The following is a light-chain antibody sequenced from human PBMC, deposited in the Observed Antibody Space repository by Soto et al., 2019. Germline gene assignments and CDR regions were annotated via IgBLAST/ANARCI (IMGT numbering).Light chain of an antibody. J-gene: IGKJ5*01. CDR1: QSVSSSY. CDR3: QQYGSSLPT. Sequence: EIVLTQSPGTLSLSPGERATLSCRASQSVSSSYLAWYQQKPGQAPRLLIYGASSRATGIPDRFSGSGSGTDFTLTISRLEPEDFAVYHCQQYGSSLPTFGEGTRLEIK. CDR2: GAS. V-gene: IGKV3-20*01.